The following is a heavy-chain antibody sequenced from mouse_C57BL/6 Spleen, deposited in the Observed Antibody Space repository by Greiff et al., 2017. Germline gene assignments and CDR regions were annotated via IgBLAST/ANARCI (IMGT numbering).Heavy chain of an antibody. CDR2: INPNNGGT. CDR1: GYTFTDYN. J-gene: IGHJ3*01. D-gene: IGHD2-5*01. Sequence: EVQLQQSGPELVKPGASVKIPCKASGYTFTDYNMDWVKQSHGKSLEWIGDINPNNGGTIYNQKFKGKATLTVDKSSSTAYMELRSLTSEDTAVYYCAREAHYSNYVPFAYWGQGTLVTVSA. V-gene: IGHV1-18*01. CDR3: AREAHYSNYVPFAY.